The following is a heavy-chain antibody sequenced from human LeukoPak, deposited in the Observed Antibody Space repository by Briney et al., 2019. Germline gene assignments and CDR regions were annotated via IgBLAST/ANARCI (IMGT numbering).Heavy chain of an antibody. CDR3: AELGITMIGGV. J-gene: IGHJ6*04. CDR1: GFTLCRPW. D-gene: IGHD3-10*02. V-gene: IGHV3-7*01. CDR2: IKRDGSEI. Sequence: GGSLRLSCAASGFTLCRPWMSSGRAAPGKGLEWVANIKRDGSEINYADSVKGRFTISRDNAKSSLYLQMNSLRAEDTAVYYCAELGITMIGGVWGKGTTVTISS.